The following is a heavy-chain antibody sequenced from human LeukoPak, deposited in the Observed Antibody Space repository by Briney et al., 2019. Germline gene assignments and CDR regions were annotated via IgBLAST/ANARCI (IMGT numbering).Heavy chain of an antibody. D-gene: IGHD6-19*01. V-gene: IGHV4-59*01. Sequence: KPSETLSLTCTVSGGSISSYYWSWIRQPPGKGLEWIGYIYYSGSTNYNPSLKSRVTISVDTSKNQFSLKLSSVTAADTAVYYCARGGIAVAGYYDYWGQGTLVTVSS. J-gene: IGHJ4*02. CDR3: ARGGIAVAGYYDY. CDR1: GGSISSYY. CDR2: IYYSGST.